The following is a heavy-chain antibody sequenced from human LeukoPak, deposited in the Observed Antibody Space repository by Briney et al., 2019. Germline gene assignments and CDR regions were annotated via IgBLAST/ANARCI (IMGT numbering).Heavy chain of an antibody. V-gene: IGHV3-21*01. J-gene: IGHJ4*02. CDR3: ARDPLQLWSFDY. D-gene: IGHD5-18*01. CDR1: GFTFSSYN. Sequence: GGSLRLSCAASGFTFSSYNMNWVRQAPGKGLEWVSSISSSSSYIYYADSVKGRFTISRDNAKNSLYLQMNSLRAEDTAVYFCARDPLQLWSFDYWGQGTLVTVSS. CDR2: ISSSSSYI.